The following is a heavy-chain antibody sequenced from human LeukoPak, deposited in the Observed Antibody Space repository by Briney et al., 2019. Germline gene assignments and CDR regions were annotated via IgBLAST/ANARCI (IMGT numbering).Heavy chain of an antibody. Sequence: ASVKVSCKASGYTFTGYYMHGVRQAPGQGLEWMGWINPNSGGTNYAQKFQGRVTMTRDTSISTAYMELSRLRSDDTAVYYCASSSSGSYRDAFDIWGQGTMVTVSS. V-gene: IGHV1-2*02. D-gene: IGHD6-19*01. J-gene: IGHJ3*02. CDR2: INPNSGGT. CDR1: GYTFTGYY. CDR3: ASSSSGSYRDAFDI.